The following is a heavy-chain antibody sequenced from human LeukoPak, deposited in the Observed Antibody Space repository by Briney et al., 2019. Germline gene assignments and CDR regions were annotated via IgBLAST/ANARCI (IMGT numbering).Heavy chain of an antibody. Sequence: TETLSLTCTVSGGSFSTSSYYWGWLRQPPGKGLVWIGSIFYTGANYYRPSIKTRVTISVDTSSNQVSLRLTSVIAADTAVYYCARRPLGGNDYFDGGGQGTLVSVSS. CDR1: GGSFSTSSYY. CDR3: ARRPLGGNDYFDG. V-gene: IGHV4-39*01. J-gene: IGHJ4*02. CDR2: IFYTGAN. D-gene: IGHD5-12*01.